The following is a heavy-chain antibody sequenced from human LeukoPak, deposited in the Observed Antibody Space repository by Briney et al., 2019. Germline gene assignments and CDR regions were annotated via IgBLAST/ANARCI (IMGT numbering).Heavy chain of an antibody. CDR2: IYYSGST. V-gene: IGHV4-59*01. Sequence: PSETLSLTCTVSGGSISSYYWSWIRQPPGKGLEWIGYIYYSGSTNYNPSLKSRVTISVDTSKNQFSLKLSSVTAADTAVYYCASGSIVGATAGTFDYWGQGTLVTVSS. J-gene: IGHJ4*02. CDR1: GGSISSYY. CDR3: ASGSIVGATAGTFDY. D-gene: IGHD1-26*01.